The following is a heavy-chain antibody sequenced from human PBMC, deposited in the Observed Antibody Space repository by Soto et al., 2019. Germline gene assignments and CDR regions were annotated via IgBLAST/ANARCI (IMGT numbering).Heavy chain of an antibody. CDR3: ARATFWVYVSKMDV. D-gene: IGHD3-16*01. V-gene: IGHV4-30-4*01. J-gene: IGHJ6*02. CDR2: IYYSGST. CDR1: GGSISSGDYY. Sequence: QMQLQESGPGLVKPSQTLSLTCTVSGGSISSGDYYWSWIRQPPGKGLEWIGYIYYSGSTYYNPSLRSRVTISVDTSKNQFSLKLSSVTAADTAVYYCARATFWVYVSKMDVWGQGTTVTVSS.